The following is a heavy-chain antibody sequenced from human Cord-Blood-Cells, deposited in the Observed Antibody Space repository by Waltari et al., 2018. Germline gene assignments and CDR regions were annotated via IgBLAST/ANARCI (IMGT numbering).Heavy chain of an antibody. Sequence: QVQLQQWGAGLLKPSETLSLTCAVYGGSFSGYYWIWIRQPPGKGLEWIGEINHSGSTNYNPSLKSRVTISVDTSKNQFSLKLSSVTAADTAVYYCARISVDIVATNDYWGQGTLVTVSS. CDR2: INHSGST. J-gene: IGHJ4*02. CDR3: ARISVDIVATNDY. V-gene: IGHV4-34*01. D-gene: IGHD5-12*01. CDR1: GGSFSGYY.